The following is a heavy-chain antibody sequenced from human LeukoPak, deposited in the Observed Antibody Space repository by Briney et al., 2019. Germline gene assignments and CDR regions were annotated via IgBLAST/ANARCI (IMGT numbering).Heavy chain of an antibody. J-gene: IGHJ4*02. CDR3: ARADLRGYSLDY. V-gene: IGHV3-23*01. D-gene: IGHD5-18*01. Sequence: PGGSLRLSCAASGFTFSSYAMSWVRQAPGKGLEWVSAISGSGGSTYYADSVKGRFTISRDNSKNTLYLQMNSPRAGDTAVYYCARADLRGYSLDYWGQGTLVTVSS. CDR2: ISGSGGST. CDR1: GFTFSSYA.